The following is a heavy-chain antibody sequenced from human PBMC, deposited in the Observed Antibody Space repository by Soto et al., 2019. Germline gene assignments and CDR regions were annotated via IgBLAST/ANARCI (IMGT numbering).Heavy chain of an antibody. CDR1: GFSLTTRGMG. Sequence: QITLKASGPTLVKPTQTLTLTCTFSGFSLTTRGMGVGWIRQPPGKPLEWLALIYWDDDKRYSPSLKSRLPITKDTSKNQVVLTMTIMDPADTATYFCAHNTTTVTLWFGPWCAGALGTDSS. V-gene: IGHV2-5*02. J-gene: IGHJ5*02. CDR3: AHNTTTVTLWFGP. D-gene: IGHD4-17*01. CDR2: IYWDDDK.